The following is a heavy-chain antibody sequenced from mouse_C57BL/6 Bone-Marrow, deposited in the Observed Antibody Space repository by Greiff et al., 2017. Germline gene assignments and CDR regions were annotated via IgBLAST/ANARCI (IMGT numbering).Heavy chain of an antibody. D-gene: IGHD1-1*01. CDR1: GFTFSDYG. J-gene: IGHJ4*01. CDR2: ISSGSSTI. Sequence: EVNVVESGGGLVKPGGSLKLSCAASGFTFSDYGMHWVRQAPEKGLEWVAYISSGSSTIYYADTVKGRFTITRDNAKNTLFLQMTSLRSEDTAMYYYARIPTGDAMDYWGQGTSVTVSS. CDR3: ARIPTGDAMDY. V-gene: IGHV5-17*01.